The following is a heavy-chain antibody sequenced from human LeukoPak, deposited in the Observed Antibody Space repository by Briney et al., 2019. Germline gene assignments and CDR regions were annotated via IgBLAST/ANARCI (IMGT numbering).Heavy chain of an antibody. CDR1: GGSISSGGYS. CDR2: IYHSGST. Sequence: PSQTLSLTCAVSGGSISSGGYSWSWIRQPPGKGLEWIGYIYHSGSTYYNPSPKSRVTISVDRSKNQFSLKLSSVTAADTAVYYCASTLSNYDRTLDYWGQGTLVTVPS. CDR3: ASTLSNYDRTLDY. J-gene: IGHJ4*02. V-gene: IGHV4-30-2*01. D-gene: IGHD3-22*01.